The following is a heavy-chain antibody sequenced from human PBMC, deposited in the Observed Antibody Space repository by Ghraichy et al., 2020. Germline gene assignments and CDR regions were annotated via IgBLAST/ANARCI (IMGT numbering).Heavy chain of an antibody. CDR1: GFTFSSYA. J-gene: IGHJ4*02. CDR3: AKDSGSIAAAGTLY. CDR2: ISGSGGST. V-gene: IGHV3-23*01. D-gene: IGHD6-13*01. Sequence: GESLNISCAASGFTFSSYAMSWVRQAPGKGLEWVSAISGSGGSTYYADSVKGRFTISRDNSKNTLYLQMNSLRAEDTAVYYCAKDSGSIAAAGTLYWGQGTLVTVSS.